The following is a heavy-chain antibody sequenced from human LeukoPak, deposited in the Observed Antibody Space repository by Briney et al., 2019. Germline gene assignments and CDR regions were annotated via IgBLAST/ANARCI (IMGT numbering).Heavy chain of an antibody. V-gene: IGHV1-46*01. CDR2: INPSGGST. D-gene: IGHD1-26*01. Sequence: ASVTVSCMASGYTFTSYGISWVRQAPGQGLEWMGIINPSGGSTSYAQKFQGRVTMTRDTSTSTVYMELSSLRSEDTAVYYCARVSPYSGSYPFDYWGQGTLVTVSS. J-gene: IGHJ4*02. CDR3: ARVSPYSGSYPFDY. CDR1: GYTFTSYG.